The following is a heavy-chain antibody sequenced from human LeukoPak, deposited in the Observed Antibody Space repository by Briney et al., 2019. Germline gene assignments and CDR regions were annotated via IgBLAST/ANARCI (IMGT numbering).Heavy chain of an antibody. Sequence: GGSLRLSCAASGFTFTNAWMYWVRQAPGKGLELVGRFKSETDGGTTDYAAPVKGRFTISRDDSRNMLYLQMNGLITEDTAFYYCATADTTMPTGIDYWGQGTLVTVSS. J-gene: IGHJ4*02. CDR1: GFTFTNAW. CDR3: ATADTTMPTGIDY. V-gene: IGHV3-15*01. D-gene: IGHD5-18*01. CDR2: FKSETDGGTT.